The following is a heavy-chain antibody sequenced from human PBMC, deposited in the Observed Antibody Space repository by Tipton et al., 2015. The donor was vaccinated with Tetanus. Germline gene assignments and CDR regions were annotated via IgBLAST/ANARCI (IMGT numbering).Heavy chain of an antibody. J-gene: IGHJ4*02. D-gene: IGHD3-3*01. CDR2: IYESGDT. Sequence: TLSLTCTVSGASIRGGTFYWGWIRQPPGKGLEWIGSIYESGDTYYIPSLKSRVTISVDTSTNQFSLTRNSMAAADTGVYYCARHQSGYFTPFDYWGQGKLVTVPS. CDR1: GASIRGGTFY. V-gene: IGHV4-39*01. CDR3: ARHQSGYFTPFDY.